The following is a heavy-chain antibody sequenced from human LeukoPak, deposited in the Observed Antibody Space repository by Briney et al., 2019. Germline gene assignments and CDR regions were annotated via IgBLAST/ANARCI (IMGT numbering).Heavy chain of an antibody. V-gene: IGHV4-30-2*01. CDR1: GGSISSGGYS. Sequence: NSSETLSLTCAVSGGSISSGGYSWSWIRQPAGKGLEWIGYIYHSGSTYYNPSLKSRVTISVDRSKNQFSLKLSSVTAADTAVYYCARDYGGYTDYWGQGTLVTVSS. CDR3: ARDYGGYTDY. J-gene: IGHJ4*02. D-gene: IGHD4-23*01. CDR2: IYHSGST.